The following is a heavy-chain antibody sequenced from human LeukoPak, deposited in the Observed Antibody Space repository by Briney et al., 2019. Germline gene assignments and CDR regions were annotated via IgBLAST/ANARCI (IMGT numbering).Heavy chain of an antibody. CDR2: IKKDGSEK. CDR3: ARWYDSSGYSPDVFDI. V-gene: IGHV3-7*01. D-gene: IGHD3-22*01. CDR1: GFPFSSYW. J-gene: IGHJ3*02. Sequence: GGPLRLSCAASGFPFSSYWMSWVRPAPGKGLEWVANIKKDGSEKYYVDSVKGRFTISRDNAKNSLYLQMNSLRAEDTAVYYCARWYDSSGYSPDVFDIWGQGTMVTVSS.